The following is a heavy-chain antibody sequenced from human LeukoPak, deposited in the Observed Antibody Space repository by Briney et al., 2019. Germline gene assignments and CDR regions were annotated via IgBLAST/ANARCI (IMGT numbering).Heavy chain of an antibody. V-gene: IGHV3-23*01. CDR2: ITSGTRT. CDR3: ATYSGAHHKTFDD. D-gene: IGHD1-26*01. J-gene: IGHJ4*02. CDR1: GFTFSSHG. Sequence: GGSLRLSCVASGFTFSSHGMNWVRQAPGKGLEWVSGITSGTRTYYADSVKGRFAISRDNSKNTMYLQMSSLRAEDTAVYYCATYSGAHHKTFDDWGQGTLVTVSS.